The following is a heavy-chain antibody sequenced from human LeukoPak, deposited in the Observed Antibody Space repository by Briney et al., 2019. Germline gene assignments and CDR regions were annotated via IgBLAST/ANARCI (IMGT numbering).Heavy chain of an antibody. J-gene: IGHJ4*02. CDR2: IYYSGTT. V-gene: IGHV4-59*12. Sequence: SETLSLTCTVSGDSISSYYWSWIRQPPGKGLEWIGYIYYSGTTNYNPSLKSRVTISVDTSKNQFSLKLSSVTAADTAVYYCARGVGHFDYWGQGTLVTVSS. CDR3: ARGVGHFDY. CDR1: GDSISSYY.